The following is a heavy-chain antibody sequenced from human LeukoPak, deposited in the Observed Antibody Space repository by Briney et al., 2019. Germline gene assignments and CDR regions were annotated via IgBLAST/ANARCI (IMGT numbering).Heavy chain of an antibody. V-gene: IGHV4-61*02. D-gene: IGHD6-6*01. CDR1: GGSLSSGSYY. J-gene: IGHJ4*02. CDR2: IYTSGST. Sequence: SETLSLTCSVSGGSLSSGSYYWSWIRQPAGKGLEWIGRIYTSGSTNYNPSLKSRVTISVDTSKNQFSLKLSSVTAADTAVYYCARGSSIAAGIDYWGQGTLVTVSS. CDR3: ARGSSIAAGIDY.